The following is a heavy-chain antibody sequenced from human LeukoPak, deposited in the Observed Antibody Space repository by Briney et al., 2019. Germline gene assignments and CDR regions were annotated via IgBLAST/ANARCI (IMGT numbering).Heavy chain of an antibody. Sequence: ASVKVSCKVPGYTLTELSMHWVRQAPGKGLEWTGGFDPEDGETIYAQRFQGRVTMTEDTSTDTAYMELSSLRSEDTAVYYCATAAGGDRAYYFDYWGQGTLVTVSS. CDR2: FDPEDGET. V-gene: IGHV1-24*01. D-gene: IGHD2-21*02. J-gene: IGHJ4*02. CDR1: GYTLTELS. CDR3: ATAAGGDRAYYFDY.